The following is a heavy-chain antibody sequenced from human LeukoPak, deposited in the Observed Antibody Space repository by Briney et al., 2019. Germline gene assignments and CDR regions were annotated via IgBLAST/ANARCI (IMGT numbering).Heavy chain of an antibody. J-gene: IGHJ4*02. V-gene: IGHV4-59*01. CDR3: AIGEMATIPFDY. Sequence: SETLSLTCSVSGGSISSYYWNWIRQPPGKGLEWIGYIHYTGSTNYNPSLKSRVTISVDTSKNQFSLKLNSVTAADTAVYYCAIGEMATIPFDYWGQGTLVTVSS. CDR1: GGSISSYY. D-gene: IGHD5-24*01. CDR2: IHYTGST.